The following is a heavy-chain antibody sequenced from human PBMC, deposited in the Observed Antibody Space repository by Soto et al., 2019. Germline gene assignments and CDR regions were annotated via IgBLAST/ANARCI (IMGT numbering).Heavy chain of an antibody. D-gene: IGHD3-9*01. CDR2: TYYSGNT. V-gene: IGHV4-31*03. Sequence: QVQLQESGPGLVEPSQTLSLTCTVSGGSISSGGYYCNWIRQLPGKGLEWIGYTYYSGNTYCKPSLNSRXXMXVXXSKNQFSLKLKSVTAADTAVYYCASNSDVLTPFDNWGQGTLVTVSS. CDR1: GGSISSGGYY. CDR3: ASNSDVLTPFDN. J-gene: IGHJ4*02.